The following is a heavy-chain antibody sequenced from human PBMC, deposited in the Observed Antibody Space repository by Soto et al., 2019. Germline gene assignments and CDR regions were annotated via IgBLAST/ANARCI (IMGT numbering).Heavy chain of an antibody. CDR2: IWYDGSNK. V-gene: IGHV3-33*01. CDR1: GFTFSSYG. D-gene: IGHD3-9*01. Sequence: GGSLRLSCAASGFTFSSYGMHWVRQAPGKGLEWVAVIWYDGSNKYYADSVKGRFTISRDNSKNTLYMQMNSLRAEDMAVYYCAREFRGQYFDWLGTTHYGMDVWGQGTTVTVSS. CDR3: AREFRGQYFDWLGTTHYGMDV. J-gene: IGHJ6*02.